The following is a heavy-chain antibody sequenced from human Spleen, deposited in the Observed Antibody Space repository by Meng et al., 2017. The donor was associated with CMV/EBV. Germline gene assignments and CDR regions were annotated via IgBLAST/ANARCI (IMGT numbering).Heavy chain of an antibody. J-gene: IGHJ3*02. Sequence: GESLKISCAASGFTFSSYAMSGVRQAPGKGLEWVSAISGSGGSTYYADSVKGRFTISRDNSKNTLYLQMNSLRAEDTAVYYCARGYCSSTSCYGFDAFDIWGQGTMVTVSS. V-gene: IGHV3-23*01. CDR2: ISGSGGST. D-gene: IGHD2-2*01. CDR1: GFTFSSYA. CDR3: ARGYCSSTSCYGFDAFDI.